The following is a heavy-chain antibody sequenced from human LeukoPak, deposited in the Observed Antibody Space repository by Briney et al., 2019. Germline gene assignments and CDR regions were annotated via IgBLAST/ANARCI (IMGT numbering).Heavy chain of an antibody. CDR1: GFTFSSYE. V-gene: IGHV3-48*03. CDR3: ARDFEPRGSSRVDQ. J-gene: IGHJ4*02. D-gene: IGHD6-6*01. Sequence: GGSLRLSCAASGFTFSSYEMNWVRQAPGKGLEWVSYISGSGSTIYYADSVKGRFTISRDNAKNSLYLQMNSLRAEDTAVYYCARDFEPRGSSRVDQWGQGNLV. CDR2: ISGSGSTI.